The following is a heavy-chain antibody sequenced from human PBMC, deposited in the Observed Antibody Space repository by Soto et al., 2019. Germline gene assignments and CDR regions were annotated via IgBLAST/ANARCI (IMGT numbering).Heavy chain of an antibody. D-gene: IGHD6-13*01. Sequence: GGSLRLSCAASGFTFSSYAMHWVRQAPGKGLEWVAVISYDGSNKYYADSVKGRFTISRDNSKNTLYLQMNSLRAEDTAVYYCARDSPFNLDGAAGTAGYWGQGTLVTVSS. CDR1: GFTFSSYA. V-gene: IGHV3-30-3*01. CDR3: ARDSPFNLDGAAGTAGY. CDR2: ISYDGSNK. J-gene: IGHJ4*02.